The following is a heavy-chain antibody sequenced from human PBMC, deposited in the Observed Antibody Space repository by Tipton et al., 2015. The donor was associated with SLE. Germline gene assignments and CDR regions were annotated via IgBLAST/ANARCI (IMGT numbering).Heavy chain of an antibody. J-gene: IGHJ4*02. CDR2: IRSKAYGGTT. D-gene: IGHD4-17*01. CDR3: TRSPRTTVTLFDY. Sequence: SLRLSCTASGFTFGDYAMGWVRQAPGKGLEWVGFIRSKAYGGTTEYAASVKGRFTISRDDSKSIAYLQMNSLKTEDTAVYYCTRSPRTTVTLFDYWGQGTLVTVSS. V-gene: IGHV3-49*04. CDR1: GFTFGDYA.